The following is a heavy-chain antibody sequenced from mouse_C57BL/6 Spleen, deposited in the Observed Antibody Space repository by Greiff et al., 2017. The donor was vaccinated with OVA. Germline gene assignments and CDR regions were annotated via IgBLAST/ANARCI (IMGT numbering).Heavy chain of an antibody. CDR2: INPNNGGT. J-gene: IGHJ1*03. Sequence: EVQLQQSGPELVKPGASVKISCKASGYTFTDYYMNWVKQSHGKSLEWIGDINPNNGGTSYNQKFKGKATLTVDKSSSTAYMELRSLTSEDSAVYYCAGYSNPWYFDVWGTGTTVTVSS. D-gene: IGHD2-5*01. CDR3: AGYSNPWYFDV. CDR1: GYTFTDYY. V-gene: IGHV1-26*01.